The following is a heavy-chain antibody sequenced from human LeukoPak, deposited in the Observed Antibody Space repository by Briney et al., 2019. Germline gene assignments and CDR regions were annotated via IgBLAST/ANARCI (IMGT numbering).Heavy chain of an antibody. D-gene: IGHD3-10*01. CDR2: IYSGGST. J-gene: IGHJ4*02. V-gene: IGHV3-66*01. Sequence: PGGSLRLSCAASGFTVSSNYMSWVRQAPGKGLEWVSVIYSGGSTYYADSVKGRFTISRDNSKNTLYLQMNSLRAENTAVYYCARDPITMVRGVDNAHGDYWGQGTLVTVSS. CDR3: ARDPITMVRGVDNAHGDY. CDR1: GFTVSSNY.